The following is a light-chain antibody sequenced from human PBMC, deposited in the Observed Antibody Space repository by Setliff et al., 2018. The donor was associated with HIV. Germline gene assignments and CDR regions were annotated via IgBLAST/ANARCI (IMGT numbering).Light chain of an antibody. CDR2: DVS. V-gene: IGLV2-14*03. CDR1: SIDIGRYNY. CDR3: CSYARGSTYV. J-gene: IGLJ1*01. Sequence: QSALAQPASVSGSPGQSITTSCTGTSIDIGRYNYVSWYQQYPGKGPTLVIFDVSERPSGVSNRFSGSKSGNTASLIISGLHPDDEADYYCCSYARGSTYVFGSGTKVTVL.